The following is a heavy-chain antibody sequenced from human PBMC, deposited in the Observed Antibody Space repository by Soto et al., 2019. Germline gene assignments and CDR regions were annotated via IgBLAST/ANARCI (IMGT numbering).Heavy chain of an antibody. D-gene: IGHD5-12*01. CDR1: GGSISSYY. CDR3: ARGGGIVATTSRDFDY. V-gene: IGHV4-4*07. Sequence: SETLSLTCTVSGGSISSYYWSWIRQPAGKGLEWIGRIYTSGSTNYNPSLKSRVTISVDTSKNQFSLKLSSVTAADTAVYYCARGGGIVATTSRDFDYWGQGTLVTVSS. J-gene: IGHJ4*02. CDR2: IYTSGST.